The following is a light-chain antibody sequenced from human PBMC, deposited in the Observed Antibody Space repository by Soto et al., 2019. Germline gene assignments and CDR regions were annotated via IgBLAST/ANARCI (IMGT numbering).Light chain of an antibody. CDR1: RSDVGGYDY. Sequence: SALTQPASVSGSPGQSITMSCTGTRSDVGGYDYVSWYQQLPGKAPKLLIYDVNNRPSGVSHRFSGSKSGNTASLTISGLQAEDEADYYCSSYTGSSTFVFGTGTEVTVL. J-gene: IGLJ1*01. V-gene: IGLV2-14*01. CDR3: SSYTGSSTFV. CDR2: DVN.